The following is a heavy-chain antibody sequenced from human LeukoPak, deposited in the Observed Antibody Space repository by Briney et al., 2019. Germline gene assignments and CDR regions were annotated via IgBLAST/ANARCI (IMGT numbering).Heavy chain of an antibody. CDR3: ARMRGYCSSTSCYEGEV. V-gene: IGHV4-61*02. J-gene: IGHJ6*04. CDR1: GDSINSGNYY. Sequence: SETLSLTCTVSGDSINSGNYYWSWIRQPAGKGLEWIGRIYTSGSTNYNPSLKSRVTMSVDTSKNQFSLKLSSVTAADTAVYYCARMRGYCSSTSCYEGEVWGKGTTVTVSS. CDR2: IYTSGST. D-gene: IGHD2-2*01.